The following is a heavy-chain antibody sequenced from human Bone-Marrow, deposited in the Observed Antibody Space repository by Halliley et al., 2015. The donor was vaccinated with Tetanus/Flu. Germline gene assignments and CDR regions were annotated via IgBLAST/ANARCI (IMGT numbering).Heavy chain of an antibody. V-gene: IGHV1-18*01. CDR2: ISGHDGST. D-gene: IGHD3-22*01. CDR1: GYTFTFYG. CDR3: ARDYDSSGDLLDY. Sequence: QLVQSGGEVKEPGASAKVSCKASGYTFTFYGVNWVRQAPGQGLEWVGWISGHDGSTRYAQNLQDRITLTTDTSTNTAYMDLRSLRSDDTAIYYCARDYDSSGDLLDYWGQGTLVTVSS. J-gene: IGHJ4*02.